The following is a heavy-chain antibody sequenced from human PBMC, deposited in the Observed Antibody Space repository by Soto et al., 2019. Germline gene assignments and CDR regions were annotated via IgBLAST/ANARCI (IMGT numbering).Heavy chain of an antibody. CDR3: TPSVGGLYGMDV. V-gene: IGHV3-9*01. CDR2: ISGNSGSI. D-gene: IGHD2-15*01. CDR1: GFTFDDYA. J-gene: IGHJ6*02. Sequence: GGSLRLSCAASGFTFDDYAMHWVRQAPGKGLEWASGISGNSGSIGYADSVKGRFAISRDNAKNSLYLQLNSLRGEDTALYYCTPSVGGLYGMDVWGQGTTVTVSS.